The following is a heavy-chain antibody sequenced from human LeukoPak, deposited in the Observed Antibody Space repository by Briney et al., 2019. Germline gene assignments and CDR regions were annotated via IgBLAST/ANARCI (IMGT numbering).Heavy chain of an antibody. CDR1: GFNFSMYT. CDR2: ISYDGRNK. J-gene: IGHJ4*02. CDR3: VRGLSVWEQQLVDN. D-gene: IGHD6-13*01. Sequence: PGRSLRLSCAASGFNFSMYTMHWVRQAPRKGLEWVAVISYDGRNKYYADSAKGRFTISRDNFKHTLSLQMNSLRAEDTAVYHCVRGLSVWEQQLVDNWGQGTLVTVSS. V-gene: IGHV3-30*04.